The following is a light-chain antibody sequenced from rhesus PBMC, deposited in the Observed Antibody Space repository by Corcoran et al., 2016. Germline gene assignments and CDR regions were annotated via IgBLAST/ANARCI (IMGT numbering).Light chain of an antibody. CDR1: QGISSW. CDR3: QQYNSAPLT. J-gene: IGKJ4*01. Sequence: DIQMTQSPSSLSASVGDRVTITCRASQGISSWLAWYQQKPGKAPKLLIYKASRLQSGGPSRLSGSGAWTYFTLTCSSLQPEDFATYSCQQYNSAPLTFGGGTKVEIQ. CDR2: KAS. V-gene: IGKV1-21*01.